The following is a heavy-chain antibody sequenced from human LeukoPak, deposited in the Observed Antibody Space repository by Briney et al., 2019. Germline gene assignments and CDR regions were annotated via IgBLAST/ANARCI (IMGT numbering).Heavy chain of an antibody. D-gene: IGHD3-10*01. V-gene: IGHV3-48*04. CDR3: AGRITMVRGVK. J-gene: IGHJ4*02. CDR2: LSRCGTTI. Sequence: PGGSLRLSCAASDFSFITYAMSWVRQAPGKGLEWVSSLSRCGTTIYYADSLKGRFTISRDNAKNSLYLQMNSLRAEDTAVYYCAGRITMVRGVKWGQGTLVTVSS. CDR1: DFSFITYA.